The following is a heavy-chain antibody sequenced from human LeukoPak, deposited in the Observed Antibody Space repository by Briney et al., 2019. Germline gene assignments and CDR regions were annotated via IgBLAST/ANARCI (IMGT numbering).Heavy chain of an antibody. J-gene: IGHJ4*02. Sequence: PSETLSLTCTVSGGSISRYYWSWIRQPPGKGLEWIGYMYYRGNTNCDPSLKSRVTISIDTPNNQFSLKLSSVTAADTAVYYCATGVHGIAAAGDYYFDYWGQGTLVTVSS. CDR3: ATGVHGIAAAGDYYFDY. V-gene: IGHV4-59*01. CDR2: MYYRGNT. CDR1: GGSISRYY. D-gene: IGHD6-13*01.